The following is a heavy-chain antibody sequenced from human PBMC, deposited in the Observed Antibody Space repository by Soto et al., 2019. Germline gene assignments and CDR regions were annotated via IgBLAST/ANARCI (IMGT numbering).Heavy chain of an antibody. CDR3: ARQGYCSGGSCYVDS. D-gene: IGHD2-15*01. CDR1: GFTSSDYY. CDR2: ISSSGGRI. V-gene: IGHV3-11*01. Sequence: GSLRLSCAASGFTSSDYYMNWIRQAPGKGLEWLSYISSSGGRIYYADSVKGRFTTSRDNAKNSLFLQMNSLRDEDTAVYYCARQGYCSGGSCYVDSWGQGTLVTVSS. J-gene: IGHJ4*02.